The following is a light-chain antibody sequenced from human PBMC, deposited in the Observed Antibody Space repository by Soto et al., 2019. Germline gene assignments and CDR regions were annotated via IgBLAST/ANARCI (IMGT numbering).Light chain of an antibody. CDR1: SSNIGSNY. CDR2: DNN. V-gene: IGLV1-51*01. J-gene: IGLJ2*01. CDR3: GSWDNSLSGVI. Sequence: QSVLTQPPSVSAAPGQEVTISCSGSSSNIGSNYVSWYQQLPGTAPKVLIYDNNNRPSGIPDRVSGSKSGTSASLVITGLQTGDEADYYCGSWDNSLSGVIFGGGTKLTVL.